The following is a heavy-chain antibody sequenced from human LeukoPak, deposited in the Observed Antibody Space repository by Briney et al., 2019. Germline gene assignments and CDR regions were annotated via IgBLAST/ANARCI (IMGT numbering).Heavy chain of an antibody. V-gene: IGHV4-61*01. CDR3: ARDSRGYYDSSGYFDH. Sequence: SDTLSLTRTLSGDPVSCDSYYWSWIRQPPGKGLEGIGYIYYSGTTKQNPSLKSRVTLSVDTSKNQLYLKLNSVTAADSAVYYCARDSRGYYDSSGYFDHWGQGTLVTVSS. CDR2: IYYSGTT. J-gene: IGHJ4*02. CDR1: GDPVSCDSYY. D-gene: IGHD3-22*01.